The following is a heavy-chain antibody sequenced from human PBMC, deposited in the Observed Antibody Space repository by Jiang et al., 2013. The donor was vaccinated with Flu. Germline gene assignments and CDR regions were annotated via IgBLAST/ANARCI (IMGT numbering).Heavy chain of an antibody. CDR1: GFTFSSYA. CDR2: ISYDGSNK. D-gene: IGHD6-13*01. CDR3: ARDPSSSWTIDY. J-gene: IGHJ4*02. V-gene: IGHV3-30*01. Sequence: AASGFTFSSYAMHWVRQAPGKGLEWVAVISYDGSNKYYADSVKGRFTISRDNSKNTLYLQMNSLRAEDTAVYYCARDPSSSWTIDYWGQGTLVTVSS.